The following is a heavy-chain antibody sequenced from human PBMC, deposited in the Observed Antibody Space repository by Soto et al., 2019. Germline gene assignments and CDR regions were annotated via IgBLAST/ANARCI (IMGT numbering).Heavy chain of an antibody. CDR3: AKLSQGVRYFDWVSELKPYYFDY. D-gene: IGHD3-9*01. CDR1: GFTFSSFA. CDR2: ISGGGGRA. J-gene: IGHJ4*02. Sequence: HPGGSLRLSCAASGFTFSSFAMSWVRQAPGKGLEWVSAISGGGGRAYYADSVKGRFTISRDSSENTVYLQMNSLRAEDTAVYYCAKLSQGVRYFDWVSELKPYYFDYWGQGTLVTVSS. V-gene: IGHV3-23*01.